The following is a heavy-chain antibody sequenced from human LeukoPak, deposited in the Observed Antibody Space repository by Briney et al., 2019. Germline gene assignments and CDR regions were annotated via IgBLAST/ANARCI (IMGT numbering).Heavy chain of an antibody. CDR2: ISSSGSYI. V-gene: IGHV3-21*01. CDR3: ARDRGGSGWYDY. D-gene: IGHD6-19*01. Sequence: GGSLRLSCAASGFTFSSYSMNWVRQAPGKGLEWVSSISSSGSYIYYADSVKGRFTISRDNAKNSLYLQMSSLRVEDTAVYYCARDRGGSGWYDYWGQGTLVSVPS. CDR1: GFTFSSYS. J-gene: IGHJ4*02.